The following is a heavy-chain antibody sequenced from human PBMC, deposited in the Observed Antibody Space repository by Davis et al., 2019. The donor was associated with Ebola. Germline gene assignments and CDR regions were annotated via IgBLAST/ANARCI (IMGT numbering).Heavy chain of an antibody. CDR2: ISAYNGNT. CDR3: ARETSRAAVGWFDP. J-gene: IGHJ5*02. CDR1: GGTFSSYT. D-gene: IGHD2-2*01. Sequence: AASVKVSCKASGGTFSSYTISWVRQAPGQGLEWMGWISAYNGNTNYAQKLQGRVTMTTDTSTSTAYMELRSLRSDDTAVYYCARETSRAAVGWFDPWGQGTLVTVSS. V-gene: IGHV1-18*04.